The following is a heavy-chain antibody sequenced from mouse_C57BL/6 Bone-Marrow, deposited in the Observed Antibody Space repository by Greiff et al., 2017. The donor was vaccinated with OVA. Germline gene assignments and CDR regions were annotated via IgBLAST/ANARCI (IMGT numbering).Heavy chain of an antibody. D-gene: IGHD2-2*01. CDR2: IWSGEST. CDR3: ASGGYHDHYFDY. J-gene: IGHJ2*01. Sequence: QVQLQQSGPGLVQPSQSLSITCTVSGFSLTSYGVHWVRQSPGKGLEWLGVIWSGESTDYNAAFISRLSISKDKSKSQVFFKMNSLQADDTAIYYCASGGYHDHYFDYWGQGTTLTVAA. CDR1: GFSLTSYG. V-gene: IGHV2-2*01.